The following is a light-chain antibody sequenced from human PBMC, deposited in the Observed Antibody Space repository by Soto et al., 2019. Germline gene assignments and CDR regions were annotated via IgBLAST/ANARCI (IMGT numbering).Light chain of an antibody. CDR3: ASFRSGTSLV. CDR2: QVN. Sequence: SALTQPAPVSGPPGQSVTVPCTGPRRDIGDSNFISWYQPSPGKAPRLLIYQVNNRPSGVSGRFSGSKAGNTASLTISGLLDDDEADYFCASFRSGTSLVFGSGTKVTVL. CDR1: RRDIGDSNF. V-gene: IGLV2-14*01. J-gene: IGLJ1*01.